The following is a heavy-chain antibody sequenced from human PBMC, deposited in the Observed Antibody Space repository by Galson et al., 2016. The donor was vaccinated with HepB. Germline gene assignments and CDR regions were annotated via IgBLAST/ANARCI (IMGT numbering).Heavy chain of an antibody. CDR3: ARVQTFYDYIWGTSRPRYFDY. CDR1: GFAVRSNF. D-gene: IGHD3-16*02. J-gene: IGHJ4*02. CDR2: IYSGGST. Sequence: SLRLSCAVSGFAVRSNFMAWVRQAPGKGLEWVSLIYSGGSTYYADSVRGRFTIPRDISKNTLFLEMLSLRAEDTAVYYCARVQTFYDYIWGTSRPRYFDYWGQGTLVTVSS. V-gene: IGHV3-53*01.